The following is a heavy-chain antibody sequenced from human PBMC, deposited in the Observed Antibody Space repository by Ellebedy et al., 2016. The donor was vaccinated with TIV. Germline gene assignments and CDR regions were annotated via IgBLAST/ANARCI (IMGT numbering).Heavy chain of an antibody. V-gene: IGHV4-59*08. D-gene: IGHD4-23*01. CDR1: GFTFSNAW. Sequence: ESLKISCAASGFTFSNAWMSWIRQPPGKPLEWIGYIYYSGSTNYDPSLQSRVTISLDTSKNQFSLRLTSVTAADTAVYYCARLRHYGGDSVWFFDLWGRGTLVTVSS. CDR2: IYYSGST. CDR3: ARLRHYGGDSVWFFDL. J-gene: IGHJ2*01.